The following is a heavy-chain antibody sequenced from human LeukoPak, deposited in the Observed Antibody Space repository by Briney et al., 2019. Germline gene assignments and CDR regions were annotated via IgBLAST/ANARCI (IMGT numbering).Heavy chain of an antibody. D-gene: IGHD6-13*01. CDR1: GGSISRYY. CDR3: ARVVAAVGRGGYYFDY. J-gene: IGHJ4*02. CDR2: IYTTGST. V-gene: IGHV4-4*07. Sequence: SETLSLTCTVSGGSISRYYWSWIRPPAGKGLEWIGLIYTTGSTNYNPSLKSRLTMSVDTSKNLFSLKLSSVTAADTAVYYCARVVAAVGRGGYYFDYWGQGTLVTVSS.